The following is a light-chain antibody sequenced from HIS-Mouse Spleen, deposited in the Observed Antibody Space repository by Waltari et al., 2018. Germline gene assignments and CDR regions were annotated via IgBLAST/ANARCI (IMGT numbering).Light chain of an antibody. Sequence: SYELTQPPAVSVSPGQTARITCPGDASPKKYAYWYQQKSGQAPVLVIYEDSKRPSGIPARFSGSSSGTMATLTISGAQVEDEADYYCYSTDSSGNHRVFGGGTKLTVL. CDR2: EDS. CDR3: YSTDSSGNHRV. V-gene: IGLV3-10*01. CDR1: ASPKKY. J-gene: IGLJ2*01.